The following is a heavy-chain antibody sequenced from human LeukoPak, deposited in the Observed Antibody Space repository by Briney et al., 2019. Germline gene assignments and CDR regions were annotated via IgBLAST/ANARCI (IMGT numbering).Heavy chain of an antibody. CDR2: ISSSSTYI. V-gene: IGHV3-21*01. D-gene: IGHD3-22*01. CDR1: GFTFRSYS. CDR3: ARDPRYDTTGYYYGPYYFDY. J-gene: IGHJ4*02. Sequence: PGGSLRLSCAASGFTFRSYSMNWVRQAPGKGLEWASSISSSSTYIYYADSVKGRFTISRDNAKNSLYLQMSSLRAEDTAVYYCARDPRYDTTGYYYGPYYFDYWGQGTPVTVSS.